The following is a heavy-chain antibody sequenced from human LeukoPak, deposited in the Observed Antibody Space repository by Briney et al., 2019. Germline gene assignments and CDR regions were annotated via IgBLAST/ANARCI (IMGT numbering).Heavy chain of an antibody. V-gene: IGHV3-23*01. Sequence: GGSLRLSCAASGFTFSSYAMSWVRQAPGKGLEWVSAISGSGGSTYYADSVKGRFTISRDNSKNTLCLQMNSLRAEDTAVYYCAKDPVNSYDFWSGYLPVDYWGQGTLVTVSS. CDR2: ISGSGGST. CDR1: GFTFSSYA. CDR3: AKDPVNSYDFWSGYLPVDY. J-gene: IGHJ4*02. D-gene: IGHD3-3*01.